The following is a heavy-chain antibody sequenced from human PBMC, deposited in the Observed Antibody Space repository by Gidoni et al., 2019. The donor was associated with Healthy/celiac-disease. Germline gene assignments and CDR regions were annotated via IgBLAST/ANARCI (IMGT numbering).Heavy chain of an antibody. CDR1: GFTFSSYA. CDR3: AKPVTPDYCSGGSCYRPYYFDY. D-gene: IGHD2-15*01. J-gene: IGHJ4*02. Sequence: EVQLLESGGGLVQPGGSLRLSCAASGFTFSSYAMSWGRQAPGKGLEWVSAISGSGGSTYYADSVKGRFTISRDNSKNTLYLQMNSLRAEDTAVYYCAKPVTPDYCSGGSCYRPYYFDYWGQGTLVTVSS. CDR2: ISGSGGST. V-gene: IGHV3-23*01.